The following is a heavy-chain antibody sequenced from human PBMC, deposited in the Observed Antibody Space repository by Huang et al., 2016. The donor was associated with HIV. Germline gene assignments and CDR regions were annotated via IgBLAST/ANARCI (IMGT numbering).Heavy chain of an antibody. Sequence: QVQLVESGAELKKPGASVRVSCKVSGYTVSELFLHWVRQAPEKGLEWSGGLDAEWGETIYAQRLQGRVTMTEDTSTDTAYMELSSLRPEDTAVYYCATSTPDVGAGVLRSAFDIWGQGTMVTVSS. V-gene: IGHV1-24*01. J-gene: IGHJ3*02. CDR1: GYTVSELF. CDR2: LDAEWGET. D-gene: IGHD2-15*01. CDR3: ATSTPDVGAGVLRSAFDI.